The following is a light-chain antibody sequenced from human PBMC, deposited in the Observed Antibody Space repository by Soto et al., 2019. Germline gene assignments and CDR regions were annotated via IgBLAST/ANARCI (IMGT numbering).Light chain of an antibody. Sequence: DIQLTQSPSFLSASVGDRVTITCRASQGISSHLAWYQQKPGKAPKLLIYAASTLQSGVPSRFSGSGSGTEFTLTISSLQPEDFATYYCQQLDSYPPTFGGGTKVEIK. CDR3: QQLDSYPPT. CDR1: QGISSH. J-gene: IGKJ4*01. V-gene: IGKV1-9*01. CDR2: AAS.